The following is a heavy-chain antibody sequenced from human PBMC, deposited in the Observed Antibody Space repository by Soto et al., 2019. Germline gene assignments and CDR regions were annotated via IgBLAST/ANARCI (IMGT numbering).Heavy chain of an antibody. CDR3: ARQRPTDGRWEFANYYGMDV. Sequence: SETLSLTCAVYGGSFSAYYWSWVRQPPGKGLEWIGEIIHSESTKYNPSLKSRVTTSVDTSKNQFSLKLRSVTAADTAVYYCARQRPTDGRWEFANYYGMDVWGQGTPVTVSS. J-gene: IGHJ6*02. CDR2: IIHSEST. CDR1: GGSFSAYY. D-gene: IGHD1-26*01. V-gene: IGHV4-34*12.